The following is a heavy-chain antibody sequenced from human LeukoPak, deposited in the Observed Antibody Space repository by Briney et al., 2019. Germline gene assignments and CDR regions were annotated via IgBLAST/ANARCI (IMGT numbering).Heavy chain of an antibody. D-gene: IGHD2-15*01. V-gene: IGHV1-46*01. J-gene: IGHJ6*04. CDR3: ARANLEFGGSPQVYYYYGMDV. CDR1: GYTFTSYY. CDR2: INPSGGST. Sequence: EASVKVSCKASGYTFTSYYMHWVRQAPGQGLEWMGIINPSGGSTSYAQKFQGRVTMTRDTSTSTVYMELSSLRSEDTAVYYCARANLEFGGSPQVYYYYGMDVWGKGTTVTVSS.